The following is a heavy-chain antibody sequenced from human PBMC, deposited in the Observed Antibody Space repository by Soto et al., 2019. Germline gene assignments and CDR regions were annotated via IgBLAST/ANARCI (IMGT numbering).Heavy chain of an antibody. CDR3: ARDRVGDGAYSLEY. D-gene: IGHD3-10*01. CDR2: LLTNGVT. CDR1: GLGGDK. J-gene: IGHJ4*02. Sequence: GGSLRLSCAASGLGGDKLGWVRQAPGKGLEWVASLLTNGVTQYADSVKGRFTVSRDSATNTQYLRMSRLRVEDTAVYYCARDRVGDGAYSLEYWAQGILVTVSS. V-gene: IGHV3-53*01.